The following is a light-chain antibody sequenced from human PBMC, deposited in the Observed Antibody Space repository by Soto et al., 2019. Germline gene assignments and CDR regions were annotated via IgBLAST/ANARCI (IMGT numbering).Light chain of an antibody. CDR3: QQQSNWYFT. J-gene: IGKJ5*01. CDR1: QSVSSS. CDR2: GAF. V-gene: IGKV3-15*01. Sequence: EIVMTQSPVTLSVSPGERVTLPCRASQSVSSSWSGYQQNPGQAPSLLIFGAFTSATGIPARLSGSGSGTDFILIIISLVPDDVAVYYCQQQSNWYFTFGQGTRVEIK.